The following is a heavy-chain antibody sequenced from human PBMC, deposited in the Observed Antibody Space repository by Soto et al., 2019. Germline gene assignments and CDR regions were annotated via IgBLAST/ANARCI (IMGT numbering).Heavy chain of an antibody. CDR3: ARDGGVAATLANYFDY. V-gene: IGHV3-21*01. Sequence: EVQLVESGGGLVKPGGSLRLSCAASGFTFNSYSMNWVRQAPGKGLEWVSSMSRSSRYIYYADSVKGRFTISRDNARNSVYQQMNSLRAEDTAVYYCARDGGVAATLANYFDYWGQGTLVTVSS. J-gene: IGHJ4*02. D-gene: IGHD2-15*01. CDR1: GFTFNSYS. CDR2: MSRSSRYI.